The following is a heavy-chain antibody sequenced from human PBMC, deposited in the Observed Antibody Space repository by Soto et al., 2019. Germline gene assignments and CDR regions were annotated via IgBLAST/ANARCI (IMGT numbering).Heavy chain of an antibody. CDR1: GFTFSSYG. J-gene: IGHJ4*02. CDR3: AKDLEAVADKHLDY. Sequence: GGSLRLSCAASGFTFSSYGMHWVRQAPGKGLEWVAVISYDGSNKYYADSVKGRFTISRDNSKNTLYLQMNSLRAEDTAVYYCAKDLEAVADKHLDYWGQGTLVTVSS. V-gene: IGHV3-30*18. D-gene: IGHD6-19*01. CDR2: ISYDGSNK.